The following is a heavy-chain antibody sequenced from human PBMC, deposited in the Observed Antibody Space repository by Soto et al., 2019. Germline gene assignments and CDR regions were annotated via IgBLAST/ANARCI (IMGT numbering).Heavy chain of an antibody. J-gene: IGHJ3*02. CDR2: IDPSDSYT. CDR1: GYSFTSYW. V-gene: IGHV5-10-1*01. Sequence: GESLKISCKGSGYSFTSYWISWVRQMPGKGLEWMGRIDPSDSYTNYSPSFQGHVTISADKSISTAYLQWSSLKASDTAMYYCATPYDIWTGRTVNDAFDIWGQGTMVTVSS. CDR3: ATPYDIWTGRTVNDAFDI. D-gene: IGHD3-9*01.